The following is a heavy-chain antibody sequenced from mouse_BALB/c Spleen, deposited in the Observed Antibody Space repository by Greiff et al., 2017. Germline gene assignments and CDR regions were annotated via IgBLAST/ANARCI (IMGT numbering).Heavy chain of an antibody. J-gene: IGHJ4*01. Sequence: EVKLVESGGGLVKPGGSLKLSCAASGFTFSSYAMSWVRQTPEKRLEWVASISSGGSTYYPDSVKGRFTISRDNARNILYLQMSSLRSEDTAMYYCARDSEGAMDYWGQGTSVTVSS. V-gene: IGHV5-6-5*01. CDR2: ISSGGST. CDR3: ARDSEGAMDY. CDR1: GFTFSSYA. D-gene: IGHD3-1*01.